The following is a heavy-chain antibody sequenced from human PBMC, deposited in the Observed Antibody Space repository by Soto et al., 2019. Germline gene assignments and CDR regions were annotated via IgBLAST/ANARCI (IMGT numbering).Heavy chain of an antibody. CDR1: GYLISSGYY. CDR2: IDYSGKT. CDR3: ARDLSSGYDSYYFVY. V-gene: IGHV4-38-2*02. J-gene: IGHJ4*02. D-gene: IGHD3-22*01. Sequence: ASETLSLTCSVSGYLISSGYYLGWVRQTPGKGLEWLGSIDYSGKTYKNPSLKSRVSASVDLSQNQFSLNLLSVTAADTAVYFCARDLSSGYDSYYFVYWGQGTQVTVS.